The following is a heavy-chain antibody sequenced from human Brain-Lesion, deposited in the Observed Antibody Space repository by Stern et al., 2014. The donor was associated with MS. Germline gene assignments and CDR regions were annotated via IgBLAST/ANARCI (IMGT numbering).Heavy chain of an antibody. CDR3: ARGRVVPGFQYYATDV. CDR2: IFNGGST. D-gene: IGHD2-2*01. V-gene: IGHV4-61*02. CDR1: GGSISSGGYY. Sequence: QMQLVESGPGLVKPSQTLSLSCTVSGGSISSGGYYWSWIRQPAGKGLEWIGRIFNGGSTSYNPSLKSRAPISIAPPKNQFSRRLNPLTAADTAVYYCARGRVVPGFQYYATDVWGQGTTVIVSS. J-gene: IGHJ6*02.